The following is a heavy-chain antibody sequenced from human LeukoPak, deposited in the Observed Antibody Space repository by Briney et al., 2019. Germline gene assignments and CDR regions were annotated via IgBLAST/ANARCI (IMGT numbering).Heavy chain of an antibody. V-gene: IGHV3-9*01. CDR1: GFTFNDYA. Sequence: PGGSLRLSCAASGFTFNDYAMHWVRQAPGKGLEWVSGISWNSVTIGYADSVKGRFTISRDNAKNSLYLQMNSLRAEDTALYYCAKGHYSSSPYYYFHYWGQGTLVTVSS. J-gene: IGHJ4*02. CDR3: AKGHYSSSPYYYFHY. CDR2: ISWNSVTI. D-gene: IGHD6-13*01.